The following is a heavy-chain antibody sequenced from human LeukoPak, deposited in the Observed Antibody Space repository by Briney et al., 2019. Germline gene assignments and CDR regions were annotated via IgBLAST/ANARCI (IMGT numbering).Heavy chain of an antibody. CDR1: GGSISSSSYY. CDR3: ATSLGNSGWYPDAFDI. V-gene: IGHV4-39*07. D-gene: IGHD6-19*01. Sequence: SETLSLTCTVSGGSISSSSYYWGWIRQPPGKGLEWIGSIYYSGSTYYNPSLKSRVTISVDTSKNQFSLKLSSVTAADTAVYYCATSLGNSGWYPDAFDIWGQGTMVTVSS. CDR2: IYYSGST. J-gene: IGHJ3*02.